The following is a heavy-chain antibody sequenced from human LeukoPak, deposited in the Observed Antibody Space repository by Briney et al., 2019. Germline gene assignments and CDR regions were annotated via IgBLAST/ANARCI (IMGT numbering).Heavy chain of an antibody. D-gene: IGHD6-6*01. Sequence: GASVKVSCKASGYTLTGYNMHRVRQAPGQRLKWMRWINPNSGVTNYAQKFQGRVTMTRDTSISTAYMELSRLRSDDTAVYYCARDASSHYYFYMDVWGKGTTVTVSS. CDR2: INPNSGVT. J-gene: IGHJ6*03. V-gene: IGHV1-2*02. CDR1: GYTLTGYN. CDR3: ARDASSHYYFYMDV.